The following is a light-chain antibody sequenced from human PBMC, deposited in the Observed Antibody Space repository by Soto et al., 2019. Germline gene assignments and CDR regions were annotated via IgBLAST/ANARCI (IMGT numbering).Light chain of an antibody. CDR2: DVS. J-gene: IGLJ3*02. CDR3: SSFTDTGTVM. Sequence: SALTQPASVSGSPGQSFTISCTGTSSDVGAYHSVSWYQQHPGKAPKLIIFDVSNRPSGVSNRFSGSKSGNTASLTISGLQAEDEADYYCSSFTDTGTVMFGGGTKLTVL. CDR1: SSDVGAYHS. V-gene: IGLV2-14*03.